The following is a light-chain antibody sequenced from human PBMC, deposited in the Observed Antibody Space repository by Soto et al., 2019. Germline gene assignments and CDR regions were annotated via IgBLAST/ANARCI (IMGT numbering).Light chain of an antibody. CDR3: QQSYSTTRT. Sequence: DIKMTQSPSTLSAAVGDRVTITCRASQSISTWLAWYRQKPGKAPKLLIYAASSLQSGVPSRFSGSGSGTDFTLTISSLQPEDFATYYCQQSYSTTRTFGQGTKVDIK. CDR2: AAS. V-gene: IGKV1-39*01. CDR1: QSISTW. J-gene: IGKJ1*01.